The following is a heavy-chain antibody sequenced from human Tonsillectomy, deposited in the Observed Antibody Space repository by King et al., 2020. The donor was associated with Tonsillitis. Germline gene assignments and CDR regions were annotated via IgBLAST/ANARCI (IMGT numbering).Heavy chain of an antibody. D-gene: IGHD4-17*01. CDR3: AKDYGDYPLGFGH. Sequence: VQLVESGGGLVQPGGSLRLSCAASGFTFSIYAMGWVRQAPGKGLEWVSSIGGSGGSTYYADSVKGRFTISRDNSKNTLYLQMNSLRAEDTAVYFCAKDYGDYPLGFGHWGQGTLVTVSS. V-gene: IGHV3-23*04. CDR1: GFTFSIYA. CDR2: IGGSGGST. J-gene: IGHJ5*02.